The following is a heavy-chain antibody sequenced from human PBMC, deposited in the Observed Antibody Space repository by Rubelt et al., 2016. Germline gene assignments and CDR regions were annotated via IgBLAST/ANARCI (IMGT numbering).Heavy chain of an antibody. J-gene: IGHJ4*02. CDR2: ISGSGSNT. CDR1: RFTFSTYA. CDR3: AKAPRIAAAAEFFDY. Sequence: EVQLVESGGGLVQPGGSLRLSCAASRFTFSTYAMSWVRQAPGKGLEWVSSISGSGSNTYYADYVRGRFPIPRDNSQNTLYLQRISLRAEDTALYFCAKAPRIAAAAEFFDYWGQGTLVNVSS. D-gene: IGHD6-13*01. V-gene: IGHV3-23*04.